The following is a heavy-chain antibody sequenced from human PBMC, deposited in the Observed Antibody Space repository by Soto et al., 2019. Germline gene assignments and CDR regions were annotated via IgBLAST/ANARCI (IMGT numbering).Heavy chain of an antibody. D-gene: IGHD3-22*01. J-gene: IGHJ3*02. V-gene: IGHV3-30-3*01. CDR3: ARTPYYYDSSAPGSLPDSYDAFDI. CDR1: GFTFSSYA. Sequence: GGSLRLSCAASGFTFSSYAMHWVRQAPGKGLEWVAVISYDGSNKYYADSVKGRFTISRDNSKNTLYLQMNSLRAEDTAVYYCARTPYYYDSSAPGSLPDSYDAFDIWGQGTMVTVSS. CDR2: ISYDGSNK.